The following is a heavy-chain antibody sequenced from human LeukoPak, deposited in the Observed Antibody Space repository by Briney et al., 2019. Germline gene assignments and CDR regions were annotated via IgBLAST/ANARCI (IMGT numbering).Heavy chain of an antibody. Sequence: GASVKVSCKASGYTFTGHYMHWVRQAPGQGLEWMGWINPNSGGTNYAQKFQGRVNMTRDTSISTAYMELSRLRSDDTAVYYCARRRDGYCSGGSCYMFGYWGQGTLVTVSS. CDR3: ARRRDGYCSGGSCYMFGY. CDR1: GYTFTGHY. J-gene: IGHJ4*02. D-gene: IGHD2-15*01. V-gene: IGHV1-2*02. CDR2: INPNSGGT.